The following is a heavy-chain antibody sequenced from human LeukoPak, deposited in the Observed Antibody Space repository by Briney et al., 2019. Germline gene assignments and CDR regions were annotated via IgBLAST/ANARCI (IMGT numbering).Heavy chain of an antibody. CDR3: ATDYGGNSGAFDI. V-gene: IGHV1-8*01. Sequence: ASVKVSCKASGYTFTTYDINWVRQATGQGLEWMGWMNPNTGNTGYAQKFQGRVTMTRTTSTTTAYMELSGLTSEDTAVYYCATDYGGNSGAFDIWGQGTMVTVSS. D-gene: IGHD4-23*01. CDR2: MNPNTGNT. J-gene: IGHJ3*02. CDR1: GYTFTTYD.